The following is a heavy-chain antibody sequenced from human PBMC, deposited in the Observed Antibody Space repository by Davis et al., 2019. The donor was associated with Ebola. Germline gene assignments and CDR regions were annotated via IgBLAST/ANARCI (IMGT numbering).Heavy chain of an antibody. CDR1: GFTFDDYT. CDR2: ISWDGGST. J-gene: IGHJ4*02. CDR3: ARGGGDPGDY. Sequence: GESLKISCAASGFTFDDYTMHWVRQAPGKGLEWVSLISWDGGSTYYADSVKGRFTISRDNSKNTLYLQMNSLRAEDTAVYYCARGGGDPGDYWGQGTLVTVSS. V-gene: IGHV3-43*01. D-gene: IGHD2-21*02.